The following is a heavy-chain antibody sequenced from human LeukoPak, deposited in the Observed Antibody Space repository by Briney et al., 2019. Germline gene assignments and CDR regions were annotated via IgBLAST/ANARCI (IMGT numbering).Heavy chain of an antibody. D-gene: IGHD3-22*01. CDR2: VYRGGGT. CDR3: AWPSDSSGYSFKY. J-gene: IGHJ4*02. V-gene: IGHV3-53*01. Sequence: GGSLRLSCEASGSTLSDNYMSWVRQAPGKGLEWISVVYRGGGTHYADSVKGRFTMSRDTSRNPLYLQMSDLRDEDTAVYFCAWPSDSSGYSFKYWGQGTLVTVSS. CDR1: GSTLSDNY.